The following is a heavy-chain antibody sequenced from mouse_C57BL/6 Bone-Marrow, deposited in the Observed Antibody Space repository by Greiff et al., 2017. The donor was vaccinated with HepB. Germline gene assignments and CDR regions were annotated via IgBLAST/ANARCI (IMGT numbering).Heavy chain of an antibody. CDR3: AQGGTTGNFDY. CDR1: GYSFTGYY. V-gene: IGHV1-31*01. Sequence: EVKLVESGPELVKPGASVKISCKASGYSFTGYYMHWVKQSHGNILDWIGYIYPYNGVSSYNQKFKGKATLTVDKSSSTAYMELRSLTSEDSAVYYCAQGGTTGNFDYWGQGTTLTVSS. CDR2: IYPYNGVS. J-gene: IGHJ2*01. D-gene: IGHD1-1*01.